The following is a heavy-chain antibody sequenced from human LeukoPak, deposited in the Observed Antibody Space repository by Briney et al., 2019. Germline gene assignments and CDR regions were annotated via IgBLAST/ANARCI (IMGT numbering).Heavy chain of an antibody. CDR3: ARVKQWLVPYGMDV. V-gene: IGHV4-38-2*02. D-gene: IGHD6-19*01. CDR1: GYSISSGYY. CDR2: IYHSGST. J-gene: IGHJ6*02. Sequence: PSETLSLTCTVSGYSISSGYYWGWIRQPPGKGLEWIGSIYHSGSTYYNPSLKSRVTISVDTSKNQFSLKLSSVTAADTAVYYCARVKQWLVPYGMDVWGQGTTVTVSS.